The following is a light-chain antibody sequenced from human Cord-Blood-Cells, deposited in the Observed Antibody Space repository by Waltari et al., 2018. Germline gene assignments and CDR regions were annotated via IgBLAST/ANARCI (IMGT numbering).Light chain of an antibody. CDR3: QQYGSSPPYT. V-gene: IGKV3-20*01. CDR1: QSVSSSY. CDR2: GAS. Sequence: EIVLTQSPGTLSLSPGERATLSCRASQSVSSSYLAWYQQKPGQAPRLLIYGASSSATGMPDRFSGSGSGTDVTLTISRLEPEDFAVYYCQQYGSSPPYTFGQGTKLEIK. J-gene: IGKJ2*01.